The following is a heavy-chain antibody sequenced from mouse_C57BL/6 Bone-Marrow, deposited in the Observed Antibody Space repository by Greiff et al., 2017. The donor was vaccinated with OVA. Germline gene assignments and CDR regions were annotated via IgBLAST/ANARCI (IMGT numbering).Heavy chain of an antibody. CDR1: GYAFSSSW. CDR2: IYPGDGDT. CDR3: ARKGGVAYAMDY. D-gene: IGHD1-1*02. V-gene: IGHV1-82*01. J-gene: IGHJ4*01. Sequence: QVQLQQSGPELVKPGASVKISCKASGYAFSSSWMNWVKQRPGKGLEWIGRIYPGDGDTNYNGKFKGKATLTADKSSSTAYMQLSSLTSEDSAVYFCARKGGVAYAMDYTGQGTSVTASS.